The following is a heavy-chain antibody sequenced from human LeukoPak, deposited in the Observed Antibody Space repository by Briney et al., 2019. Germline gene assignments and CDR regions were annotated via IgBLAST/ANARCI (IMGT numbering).Heavy chain of an antibody. V-gene: IGHV1-8*01. J-gene: IGHJ6*02. D-gene: IGHD6-13*01. CDR2: MNPKRGNT. CDR1: GYSLTSFD. CDR3: ARGGSSSSYYNNYGMDV. Sequence: ASVKVSCKASGYSLTSFDINWVRQGSGQGLEWMGWMNPKRGNTGYAPTFQGRVTITRDTSIDTAFMELSSLRPDDTAVYYCARGGSSSSYYNNYGMDVWGQGTTVTVSS.